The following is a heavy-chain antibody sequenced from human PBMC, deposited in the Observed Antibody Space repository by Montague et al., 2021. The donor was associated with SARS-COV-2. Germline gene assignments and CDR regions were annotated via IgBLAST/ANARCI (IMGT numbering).Heavy chain of an antibody. D-gene: IGHD2-15*01. CDR1: GDPLSSGVARYA. J-gene: IGHJ4*02. CDR2: IYHTGST. V-gene: IGHV4-30-2*01. Sequence: TLSLTCAVSGDPLSSGVARYAWGCIRQPPGKGLEWIGNIYHTGSTFHNPSLRIRLTLSVDKSRNAFSLTLSSVTAADTAVYFCARAEGGTVFDHWGQGTLVTVSS. CDR3: ARAEGGTVFDH.